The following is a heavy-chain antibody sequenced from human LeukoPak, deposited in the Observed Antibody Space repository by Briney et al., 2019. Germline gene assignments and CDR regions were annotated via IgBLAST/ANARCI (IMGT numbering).Heavy chain of an antibody. CDR2: ISSSSSYI. CDR3: ARGPLAAAGTSWFDP. D-gene: IGHD6-13*01. CDR1: GLTFSSYC. Sequence: PGGSLRLSCAASGLTFSSYCMNWVRQAPGKGLEWVSSISSSSSYIYYADSVKGRFTISRDNAKNSLYLQMNSLRAEDTAVYYCARGPLAAAGTSWFDPWGQGTLVTVSS. V-gene: IGHV3-21*01. J-gene: IGHJ5*02.